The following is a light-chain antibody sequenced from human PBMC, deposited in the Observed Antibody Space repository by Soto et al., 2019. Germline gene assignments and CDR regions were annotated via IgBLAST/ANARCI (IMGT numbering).Light chain of an antibody. CDR3: QQLNSYPQST. Sequence: DIPLTQSPSFLSASVGDRVTITCRASQGISSYLAWYQQKPGKAPKLLIYAASTLQSGVPSRFSGSGSGTEFTLTISSLQPEDFATYYCQQLNSYPQSTFGPGTKVDIK. V-gene: IGKV1-9*01. J-gene: IGKJ3*01. CDR2: AAS. CDR1: QGISSY.